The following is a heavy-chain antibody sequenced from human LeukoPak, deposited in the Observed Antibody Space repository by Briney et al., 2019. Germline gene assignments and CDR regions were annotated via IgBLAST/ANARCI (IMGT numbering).Heavy chain of an antibody. CDR2: FDPEDGET. J-gene: IGHJ6*02. V-gene: IGHV1-24*01. Sequence: ASVKVSCKASGYTFTGYYMHWVRQAPGKGLEWMGGFDPEDGETIYAQKFQGRVTMTEDTSTDTAYMELSSLRSEDTAVYYCATPGPSSSDEYYYYYGMDVWGQGTTVTVSS. CDR1: GYTFTGYY. CDR3: ATPGPSSSDEYYYYYGMDV. D-gene: IGHD6-6*01.